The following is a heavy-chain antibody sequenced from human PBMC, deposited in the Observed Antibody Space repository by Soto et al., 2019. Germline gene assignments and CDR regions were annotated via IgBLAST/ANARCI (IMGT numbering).Heavy chain of an antibody. CDR3: ARDLRFLEWLDY. D-gene: IGHD3-3*01. J-gene: IGHJ4*02. CDR1: GFTFTSYG. V-gene: IGHV3-33*01. Sequence: QMHLVESGGGVVQPGRSLTLSCVASGFTFTSYGIHWVRQAPGKGLEWVAVIWYDGSNKYYGDSVKGRFSISRDNSKNTVYLQMNSLRAEDTAVYYCARDLRFLEWLDYWGLGTLVSVSS. CDR2: IWYDGSNK.